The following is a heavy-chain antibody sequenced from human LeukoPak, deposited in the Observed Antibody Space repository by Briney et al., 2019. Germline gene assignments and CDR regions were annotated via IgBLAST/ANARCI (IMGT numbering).Heavy chain of an antibody. Sequence: SETLSLTCTVSGGSISGSYWSWIRQPPGKGLEWIGYIYYSGTTNYNPSLKSRVTISVDTSKNQFSLKLSSVTAADTAVYYCARLPTDSSSDHYWGQGTLVTVSS. CDR2: IYYSGTT. D-gene: IGHD6-6*01. V-gene: IGHV4-59*08. J-gene: IGHJ4*02. CDR1: GGSISGSY. CDR3: ARLPTDSSSDHY.